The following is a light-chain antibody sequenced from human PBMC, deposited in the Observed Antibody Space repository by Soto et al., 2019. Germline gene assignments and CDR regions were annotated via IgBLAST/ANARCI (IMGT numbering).Light chain of an antibody. J-gene: IGKJ4*01. CDR2: KAS. V-gene: IGKV1-5*03. Sequence: DIQMTQSPSTLSASVGDRVTITCRASQSISTSLAWYQQKPGRAPKLRIYKASSLESGVPSRFSGSGSGTEFALTISSLQPDDFATYYCQQYNRYSPLTFGGGTKVDIK. CDR3: QQYNRYSPLT. CDR1: QSISTS.